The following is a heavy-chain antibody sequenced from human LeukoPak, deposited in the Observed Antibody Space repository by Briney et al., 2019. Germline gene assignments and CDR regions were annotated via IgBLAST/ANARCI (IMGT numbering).Heavy chain of an antibody. CDR2: ISGSGGRT. Sequence: GGSLRLSCAASGFAFSTYWMGWVRQAPGKGLEWVSAISGSGGRTYYAASVKGRFTISRDNSKTTLYLQMNSLRGEDTAVYYCAKYLPGGAVSGAFDYWGQGTLVTVSS. J-gene: IGHJ4*02. D-gene: IGHD6-19*01. CDR3: AKYLPGGAVSGAFDY. V-gene: IGHV3-23*01. CDR1: GFAFSTYW.